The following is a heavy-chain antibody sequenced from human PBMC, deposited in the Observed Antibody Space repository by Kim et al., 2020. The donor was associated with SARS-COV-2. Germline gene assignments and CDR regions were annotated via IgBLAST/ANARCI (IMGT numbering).Heavy chain of an antibody. D-gene: IGHD5-12*01. Sequence: KPSLRSRVTVSLDTSKNHFSLKLTSVTAADTAVYYCARVATIETAFDIWGQGTMVTVSS. J-gene: IGHJ3*02. V-gene: IGHV4-30-2*04. CDR3: ARVATIETAFDI.